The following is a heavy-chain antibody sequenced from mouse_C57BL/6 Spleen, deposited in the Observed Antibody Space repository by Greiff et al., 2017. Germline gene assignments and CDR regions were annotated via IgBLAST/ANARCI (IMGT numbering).Heavy chain of an antibody. J-gene: IGHJ4*01. D-gene: IGHD2-1*01. CDR3: ARQKGIYYGNYGGAMDY. CDR1: GFTFSSYT. CDR2: ISGGGGNT. Sequence: EVQLVESGGGLVKPGGSLKLSCAASGFTFSSYTMSWVRQTPEKRLEWVATISGGGGNTYYPDSVKGRFTISRDNAKNTLYLQMSSLRSEDTALYYCARQKGIYYGNYGGAMDYWGQGTSVTVSS. V-gene: IGHV5-9*01.